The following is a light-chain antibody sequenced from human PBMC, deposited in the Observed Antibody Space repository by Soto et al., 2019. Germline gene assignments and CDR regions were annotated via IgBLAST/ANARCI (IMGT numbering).Light chain of an antibody. CDR2: GAS. J-gene: IGKJ1*01. Sequence: EIVMTQSPATLSVSPGERATLSCRASQSVSSHLAWYQQKPGQAPRLLIYGASTRATGIPARFSGSWSGTDFTLTISRLEPEDFAVYYCQKYDNSPPWTFGQGTKVDIK. V-gene: IGKV3D-15*01. CDR3: QKYDNSPPWT. CDR1: QSVSSH.